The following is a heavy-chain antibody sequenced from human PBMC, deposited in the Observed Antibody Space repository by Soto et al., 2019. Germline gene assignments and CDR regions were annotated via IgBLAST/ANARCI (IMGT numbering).Heavy chain of an antibody. CDR2: IYYTGNT. D-gene: IGHD6-19*01. V-gene: IGHV4-59*08. CDR3: ARHGGGWYHD. Sequence: QVQLQESGPGLVKPSETLSLTCTVSGGSINSYYWSWIRQPPGKGLEWIGYIYYTGNTNYNPSLKXXVXIXXDTSKNQFSLKLSSVTAADTAVYYCARHGGGWYHDWGQGTLVTVSS. J-gene: IGHJ4*02. CDR1: GGSINSYY.